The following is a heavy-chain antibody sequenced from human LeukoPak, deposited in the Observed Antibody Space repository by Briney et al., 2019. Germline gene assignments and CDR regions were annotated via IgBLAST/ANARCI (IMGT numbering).Heavy chain of an antibody. D-gene: IGHD5-24*01. CDR3: AKQMATIPFDY. J-gene: IGHJ4*02. V-gene: IGHV3-33*06. CDR2: IWYDGSDT. CDR1: GFTFSSYV. Sequence: PGGSLRLSCVASGFTFSSYVMHWVRQAPGKGLEWVALIWYDGSDTYYADSVKGRFTISRDNSKNTLYLQMNSLRAEDTAVYYCAKQMATIPFDYWGQGTLVTVSS.